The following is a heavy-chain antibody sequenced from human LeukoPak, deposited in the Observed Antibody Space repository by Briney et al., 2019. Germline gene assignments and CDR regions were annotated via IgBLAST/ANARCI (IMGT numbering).Heavy chain of an antibody. CDR3: ARDLAQQLAPRGWFDP. D-gene: IGHD6-13*01. J-gene: IGHJ5*02. Sequence: SETLSLTCTVSGGSISSGGYYWSWIRQHPGKGLEWIGYIYYSGSTYYNPSLKSRVTISVDTSKNQFSLKLSSVTAADTAVYYCARDLAQQLAPRGWFDPWGQGTLVAVSS. CDR2: IYYSGST. V-gene: IGHV4-31*03. CDR1: GGSISSGGYY.